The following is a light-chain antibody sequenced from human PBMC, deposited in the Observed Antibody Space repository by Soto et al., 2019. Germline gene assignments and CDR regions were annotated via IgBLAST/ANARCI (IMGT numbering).Light chain of an antibody. CDR3: QQYGSSPPYT. V-gene: IGKV3-20*01. CDR1: QSVSSSY. J-gene: IGKJ2*01. Sequence: EIVLTQSPGTLSLSPGERATLSCRASQSVSSSYLAWYQQKPGQAPRLLIYGASSRATGIPDRFSGSGSGTDFTLTIRRLEPEDLAVYYCQQYGSSPPYTLGQGTKLEIK. CDR2: GAS.